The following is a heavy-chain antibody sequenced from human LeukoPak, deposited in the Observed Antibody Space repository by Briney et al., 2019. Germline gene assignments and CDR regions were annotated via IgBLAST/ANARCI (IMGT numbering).Heavy chain of an antibody. D-gene: IGHD6-13*01. J-gene: IGHJ5*02. CDR3: AKDLTLAAPST. CDR2: LYSGGST. V-gene: IGHV3-66*01. CDR1: CFAGGSNS. Sequence: GSLRISCSASCFAGGSNSMIWVRQAPGQGLEWVSILYSGGSTYYADSVKDRFTISRDDSQNTLYLQMNSLRAEDTAIYYCAKDLTLAAPSTWGQGTLVTVSS.